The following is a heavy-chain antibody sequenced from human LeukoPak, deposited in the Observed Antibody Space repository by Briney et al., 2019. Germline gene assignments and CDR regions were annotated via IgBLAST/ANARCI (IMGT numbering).Heavy chain of an antibody. CDR1: GFTFSSYG. CDR3: VRVAADGTGAAPFDY. J-gene: IGHJ4*02. D-gene: IGHD6-13*01. V-gene: IGHV3-30*03. Sequence: HAGGSLRLSCAASGFTFSSYGMHWVRQAPGKGLEWVAVISYDGSNKYYADSVKGRFTISRDNSKNTLYLQMNSLRAEDTAVYYCVRVAADGTGAAPFDYWVQGTLVAVSS. CDR2: ISYDGSNK.